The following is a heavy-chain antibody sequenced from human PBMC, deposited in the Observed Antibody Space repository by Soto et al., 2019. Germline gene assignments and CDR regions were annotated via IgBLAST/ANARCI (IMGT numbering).Heavy chain of an antibody. CDR2: ISGSGGST. D-gene: IGHD2-15*01. Sequence: GSLLLACSASGFTFSSYAMSWVRQAPGKGLEWVSAISGSGGSTYYADSVKGRFTISRDNSKNTLYLQMNSLRAEDTAVYYCALRGPLGWMDYWGQGTLVTVYS. CDR1: GFTFSSYA. J-gene: IGHJ4*02. V-gene: IGHV3-23*01. CDR3: ALRGPLGWMDY.